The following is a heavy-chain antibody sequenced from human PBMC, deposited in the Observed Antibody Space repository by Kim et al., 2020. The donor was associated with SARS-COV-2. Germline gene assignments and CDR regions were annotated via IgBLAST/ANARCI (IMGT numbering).Heavy chain of an antibody. CDR1: GYNFGNSW. J-gene: IGHJ3*02. CDR2: INPRDSEA. CDR3: ARRDDYTEITGYYGYDSFDN. D-gene: IGHD3-9*01. V-gene: IGHV5-51*01. Sequence: GESLKISCQGSGYNFGNSWIGWARQKPGKGLEWMGIINPRDSEAKYSPSFEGQVLLSVDKFINTAYLQWPSLKASDTAMYFCARRDDYTEITGYYGYDSFDNW.